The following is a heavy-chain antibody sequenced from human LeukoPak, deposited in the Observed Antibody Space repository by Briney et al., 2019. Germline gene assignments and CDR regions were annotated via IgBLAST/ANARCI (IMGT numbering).Heavy chain of an antibody. CDR2: ISYSGNT. CDR1: DGSISSLSYF. V-gene: IGHV4-39*01. J-gene: IGHJ4*02. Sequence: SETLSLTCTASDGSISSLSYFWGWIRQPPGKGLEWFGHISYSGNTYYNPSLKSRVTISVDMSKNQFSLNLSSVTAADTAVYYCARKLWFGEPCCYFDYWGQGTLVTVSS. CDR3: ARKLWFGEPCCYFDY. D-gene: IGHD3-10*01.